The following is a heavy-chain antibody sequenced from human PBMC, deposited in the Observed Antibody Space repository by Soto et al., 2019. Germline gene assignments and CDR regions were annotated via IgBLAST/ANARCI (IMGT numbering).Heavy chain of an antibody. CDR2: IYYSGST. J-gene: IGHJ6*02. D-gene: IGHD2-2*01. CDR1: GGSISSGDYY. Sequence: SETLSLTCTVSGGSISSGDYYWSWIRQPPGKGLEWIGYIYYSGSTYYNPSLKSRVTISVDTSKNQFSLKLSSVTAADTAVYYCARVVPAVPFLYYYGMDVWGQGTTVTVSS. V-gene: IGHV4-30-4*01. CDR3: ARVVPAVPFLYYYGMDV.